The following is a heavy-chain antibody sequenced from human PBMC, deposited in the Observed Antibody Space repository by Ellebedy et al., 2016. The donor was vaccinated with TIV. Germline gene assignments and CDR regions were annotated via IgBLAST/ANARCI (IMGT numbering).Heavy chain of an antibody. J-gene: IGHJ6*03. D-gene: IGHD3-22*01. V-gene: IGHV3-23*01. Sequence: GESLKISXAASGFTFSSYAMSWVRQAPGKGLEWVSAISGSGGSTYYADSVKGRFTISRDNSKNTLYLQMNSLRAEDTAVYYCAKEGWSPYYYDSSGYPRLHDGYYYMDVWGKGTTVTVSS. CDR1: GFTFSSYA. CDR2: ISGSGGST. CDR3: AKEGWSPYYYDSSGYPRLHDGYYYMDV.